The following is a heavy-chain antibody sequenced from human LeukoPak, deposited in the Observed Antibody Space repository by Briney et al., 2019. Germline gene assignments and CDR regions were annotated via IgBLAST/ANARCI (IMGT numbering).Heavy chain of an antibody. CDR3: ARDHAGLGY. J-gene: IGHJ4*02. CDR2: TYYRSQWYY. V-gene: IGHV6-1*01. CDR1: GDSVFNYNGA. Sequence: SQTLSLTCGISGDSVFNYNGAWNWIRQSPSRGLERLGRTYYRSQWYYDYAESVRSRMTIIVDTSKNQFSLHLNSVTPVDTAVYYCARDHAGLGYWGKGTLVTVSS.